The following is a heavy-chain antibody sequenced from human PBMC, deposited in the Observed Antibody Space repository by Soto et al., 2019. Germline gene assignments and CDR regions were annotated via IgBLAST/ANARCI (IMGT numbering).Heavy chain of an antibody. Sequence: PVGSLRLSCAASGFTFSDHQMNWVRQAPGRGLEWVSVIYSSGTTYYGDSVKGRFTISRDNSKNTLYLQMKSLRPEDTALYYCARAGSPFHSDSTGYWGFDYWGQGTLVTVSS. CDR2: IYSSGTT. J-gene: IGHJ4*02. CDR3: ARAGSPFHSDSTGYWGFDY. D-gene: IGHD3-9*01. V-gene: IGHV3-53*01. CDR1: GFTFSDHQ.